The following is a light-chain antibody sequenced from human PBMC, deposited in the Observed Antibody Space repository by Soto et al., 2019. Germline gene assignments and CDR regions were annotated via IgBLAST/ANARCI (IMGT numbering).Light chain of an antibody. CDR1: SSNIGSHT. Sequence: QSVLTQPYSVSGTPGQRVTISCSGSSSNIGSHTLNWYQHLPGTAPNLLIYSDNQQPSGVPDRFSGSTSGTSASLAISGLQSEDEADYYCAAWDDSLNAAVFGGGTKVTVL. CDR3: AAWDDSLNAAV. CDR2: SDN. J-gene: IGLJ2*01. V-gene: IGLV1-44*01.